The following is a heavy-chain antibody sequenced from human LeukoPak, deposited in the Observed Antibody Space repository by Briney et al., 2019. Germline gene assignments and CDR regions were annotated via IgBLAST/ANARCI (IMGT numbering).Heavy chain of an antibody. J-gene: IGHJ4*02. D-gene: IGHD5-12*01. CDR1: GFTFSSYS. CDR2: ISSSSSTI. CDR3: ARVPGMVATSGDFDY. Sequence: PGGSLRLSCAASGFTFSSYSMNWVRQAPGKGLEWVSYISSSSSTIYYADSVKGRFTISRDNAKNSLYLQMNSLRAEDTAVYYCARVPGMVATSGDFDYWGQGTLVTVSS. V-gene: IGHV3-48*01.